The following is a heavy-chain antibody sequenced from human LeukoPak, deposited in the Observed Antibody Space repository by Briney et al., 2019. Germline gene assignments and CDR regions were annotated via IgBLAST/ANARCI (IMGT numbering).Heavy chain of an antibody. V-gene: IGHV3-30*18. D-gene: IGHD3-3*01. CDR1: GFTFSSYG. J-gene: IGHJ6*02. Sequence: GGSLRLSCAASGFTFSSYGMHWVRQAPGKGLEWVAVISYDGSNKNYADSVKGRFTISRDNSKNTLFLQMNSLRAEDTAVYYCANSKSGGTVFGVVAKYFYYGMDVWGQGTTVTVSS. CDR3: ANSKSGGTVFGVVAKYFYYGMDV. CDR2: ISYDGSNK.